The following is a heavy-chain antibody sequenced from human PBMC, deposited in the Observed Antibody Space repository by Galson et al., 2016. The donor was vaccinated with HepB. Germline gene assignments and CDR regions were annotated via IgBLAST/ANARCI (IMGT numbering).Heavy chain of an antibody. J-gene: IGHJ6*02. D-gene: IGHD3-10*01. Sequence: SLRLSCAASGFTFDDYGMHWVRQLPGKGLEWVSGISWHSGETGYQDSVKGRLTISRDNAKNSLYLQMNSLRAEDTAMYYCVKDRDTSGRYYGGMDVWGQGTTVTVSS. CDR1: GFTFDDYG. V-gene: IGHV3-9*01. CDR3: VKDRDTSGRYYGGMDV. CDR2: ISWHSGET.